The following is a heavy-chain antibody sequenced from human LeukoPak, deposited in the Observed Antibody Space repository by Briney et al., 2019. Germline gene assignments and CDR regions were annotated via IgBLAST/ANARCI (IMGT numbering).Heavy chain of an antibody. CDR2: YASGST. Sequence: SETLSLTYSVSGAPLTPYYWNWIRQPPGKGLEWIGRYASGSTTHNPSLKSQFTMSIDTSKNQISLKLTSVTAADTAVYYCATGDHSFDNWGQGTLVTVTP. V-gene: IGHV4-4*07. D-gene: IGHD7-27*01. J-gene: IGHJ4*02. CDR1: GAPLTPYY. CDR3: ATGDHSFDN.